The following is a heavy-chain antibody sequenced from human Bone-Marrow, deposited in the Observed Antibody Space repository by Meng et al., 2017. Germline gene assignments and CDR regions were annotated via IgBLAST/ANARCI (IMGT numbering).Heavy chain of an antibody. Sequence: VALVESGGGVVQPGGSLRLSWAASGFTFSSYAMHWVRQAPGKGLEWVAVISYDGSNKYYADSVKGRFTISRDNSKNTLYLQMNSLRAEDTAVYYCASQGRGYSYGRPDYWGQGTLVTVSS. J-gene: IGHJ4*02. CDR2: ISYDGSNK. CDR3: ASQGRGYSYGRPDY. V-gene: IGHV3-30*01. CDR1: GFTFSSYA. D-gene: IGHD5-18*01.